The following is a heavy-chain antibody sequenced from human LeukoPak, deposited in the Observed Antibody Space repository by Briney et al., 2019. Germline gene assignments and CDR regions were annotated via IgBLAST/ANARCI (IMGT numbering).Heavy chain of an antibody. CDR2: ISYDGSNK. Sequence: GRSLRLSCAASRFTFSSYAMHWVRQAPGKGLEWVAVISYDGSNKYYADSVKGRFTISRDNSKNTLYLQMNSLRAEDTAVYYCARPLSKGYSYGYLLDYWGQGTLVTVSS. CDR1: RFTFSSYA. V-gene: IGHV3-30-3*01. J-gene: IGHJ4*02. CDR3: ARPLSKGYSYGYLLDY. D-gene: IGHD5-18*01.